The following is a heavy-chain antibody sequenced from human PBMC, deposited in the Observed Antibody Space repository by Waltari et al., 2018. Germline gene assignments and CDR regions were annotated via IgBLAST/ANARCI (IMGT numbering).Heavy chain of an antibody. CDR3: ARGGRDQEYFQH. V-gene: IGHV3-21*01. Sequence: EVQLVESGGGLVKPGGSLRLSCAASGFTFSSYRMNWVRQAPGKGLEWVSSISSSSSYIYYADSVKGRFTISRDNAKNSLYLQMNSLRAEDTAVYYCARGGRDQEYFQHWGQGTLVTVSS. J-gene: IGHJ1*01. D-gene: IGHD1-26*01. CDR2: ISSSSSYI. CDR1: GFTFSSYR.